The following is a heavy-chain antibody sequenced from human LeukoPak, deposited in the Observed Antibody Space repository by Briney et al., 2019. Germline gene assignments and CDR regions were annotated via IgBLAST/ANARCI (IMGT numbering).Heavy chain of an antibody. CDR2: IYHSGST. Sequence: TSGTLSLTCAVSGGSISSSNWWSWVRQPPGKGLEWIGEIYHSGSTNYNPSLKSRVTISVDTSKNQFFLKLNSVTAADTAVYYCARGRPYSGGYHLDYWGQGTLVTVSA. CDR1: GGSISSSNW. D-gene: IGHD1-26*01. CDR3: ARGRPYSGGYHLDY. J-gene: IGHJ4*02. V-gene: IGHV4-4*02.